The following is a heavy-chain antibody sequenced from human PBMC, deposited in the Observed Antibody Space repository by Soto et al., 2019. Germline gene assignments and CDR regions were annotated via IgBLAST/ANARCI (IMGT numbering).Heavy chain of an antibody. V-gene: IGHV4-30-4*01. CDR3: AGGYCSGGSCYPLFDY. Sequence: QVQLQESGPGLVKPSQTLSLTCTVSSGSISSGDYYWSWIRQPPGKGLEWIGYIYYSGSTYYNPSLKSRVTISVDRSKNQFSLKLSSVTAADTAVYYCAGGYCSGGSCYPLFDYWGQGTLVTVSS. CDR2: IYYSGST. J-gene: IGHJ4*02. D-gene: IGHD2-15*01. CDR1: SGSISSGDYY.